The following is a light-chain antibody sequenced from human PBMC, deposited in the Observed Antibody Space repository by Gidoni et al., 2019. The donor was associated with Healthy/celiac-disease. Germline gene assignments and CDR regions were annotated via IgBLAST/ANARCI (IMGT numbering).Light chain of an antibody. J-gene: IGKJ3*01. CDR3: MQALQTPRA. CDR1: QSLLHSNGYNY. CDR2: LGS. V-gene: IGKV2-28*01. Sequence: DSVMTQSPLSLPVTPGEPASNSCRSSQSLLHSNGYNYLDWYLQKPGQSPQLLIYLGSNRASGVPDRFSGSGSGTDFTLKISRVEAEDVGVYYCMQALQTPRAFGPGTKVDIK.